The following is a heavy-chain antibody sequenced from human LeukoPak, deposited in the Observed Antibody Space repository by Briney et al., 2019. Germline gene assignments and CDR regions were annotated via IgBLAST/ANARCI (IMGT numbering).Heavy chain of an antibody. CDR1: GYTLTELS. J-gene: IGHJ4*02. V-gene: IGHV1-24*01. Sequence: GASVKVSCKASGYTLTELSMHWVRQAPGKGLEWMGGFDPEDGETIYAQKFQGRVTMTEDTSTDTAYMELSSLRSEDTAVYYCATASSGYADRFDYWGQGTLVTVSS. CDR2: FDPEDGET. D-gene: IGHD3-22*01. CDR3: ATASSGYADRFDY.